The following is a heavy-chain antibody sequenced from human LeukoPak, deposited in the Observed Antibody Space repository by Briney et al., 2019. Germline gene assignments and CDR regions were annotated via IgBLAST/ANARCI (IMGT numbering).Heavy chain of an antibody. CDR3: VRDISGEKSLDY. Sequence: QPGGSLRLSCAASGFTFSNYWMHWVRQAPGKGLEWVAVISHDGSNEYYADSVTGRFTISRDNSKNTLSLQMNSLRAEDTALYYCVRDISGEKSLDYWGQGTLSPSPQ. V-gene: IGHV3-30*03. D-gene: IGHD3-10*01. CDR1: GFTFSNYW. J-gene: IGHJ4*02. CDR2: ISHDGSNE.